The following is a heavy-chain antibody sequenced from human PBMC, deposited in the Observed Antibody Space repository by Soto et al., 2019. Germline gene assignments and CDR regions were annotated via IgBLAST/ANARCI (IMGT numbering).Heavy chain of an antibody. CDR2: INADGGST. V-gene: IGHV3-74*01. Sequence: GGSLRLSCAASGFTFSNDWMHWVRQAPGKGLEWVSCINADGGSTHYADSVRGRFTISRDNAKNTLFLQLNSLRVEDTAIYYCXKVLTRGVGVPRFYFDSWGQGTLVTVSS. J-gene: IGHJ4*02. D-gene: IGHD3-9*01. CDR3: XKVLTRGVGVPRFYFDS. CDR1: GFTFSNDW.